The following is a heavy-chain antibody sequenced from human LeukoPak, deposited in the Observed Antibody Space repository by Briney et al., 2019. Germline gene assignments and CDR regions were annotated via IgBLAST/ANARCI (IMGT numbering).Heavy chain of an antibody. J-gene: IGHJ4*02. CDR3: ARRATMVTYFDY. D-gene: IGHD5-18*01. Sequence: SVKVSCKASGYTFTGYYMHWVRQAPGQGLEWMGGIIPIFGTANYAQKFQGRVTITADESTSTAYMELSSLRSEDTAVYYCARRATMVTYFDYWGQGTLVTVSS. CDR2: IIPIFGTA. CDR1: GYTFTGYY. V-gene: IGHV1-69*13.